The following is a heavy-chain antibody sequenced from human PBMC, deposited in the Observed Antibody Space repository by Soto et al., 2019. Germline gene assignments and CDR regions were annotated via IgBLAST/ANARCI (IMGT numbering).Heavy chain of an antibody. D-gene: IGHD5-12*01. V-gene: IGHV3-9*01. CDR2: ISWNSGSI. J-gene: IGHJ4*02. Sequence: SLKISCAASGFTFDDYAMHWVRQAPGKGLEWVSGISWNSGSIGYADSVKGRFTISRDNAKNSLYLQMNSLRAEDTALYYCAKDMGGVATIPSIDYWGQGTLVTVSS. CDR3: AKDMGGVATIPSIDY. CDR1: GFTFDDYA.